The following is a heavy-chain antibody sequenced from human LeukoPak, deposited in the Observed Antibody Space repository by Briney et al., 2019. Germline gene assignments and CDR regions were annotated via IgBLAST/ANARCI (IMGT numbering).Heavy chain of an antibody. CDR1: GGSISSLY. CDR2: IYYTGST. CDR3: ARHRAYSSSSPFDY. Sequence: SETLSLTCSVSGGSISSLYWSWIRQPPGKGLEWMGYIYYTGSTNYNPSLKSRVTMFVDMSKNQFSLRLSSVAAADTAVYYCARHRAYSSSSPFDYWGQGTLVTVSS. D-gene: IGHD6-6*01. J-gene: IGHJ4*02. V-gene: IGHV4-59*08.